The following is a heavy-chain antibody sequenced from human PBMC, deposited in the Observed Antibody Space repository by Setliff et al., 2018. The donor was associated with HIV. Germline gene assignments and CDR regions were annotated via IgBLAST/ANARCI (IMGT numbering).Heavy chain of an antibody. CDR3: ARVASIAALYYYYYMDV. CDR2: MYHSGST. CDR1: GGSFSGFY. J-gene: IGHJ6*03. Sequence: SETLSLTCAVYGGSFSGFYWNWIRQPPGKGLEWIGEMYHSGSTNYNPSLKSRVTISGDTSKNQFSLKLTSVTAADTAVYYCARVASIAALYYYYYMDVWGKGTTVTVSS. D-gene: IGHD6-6*01. V-gene: IGHV4-34*01.